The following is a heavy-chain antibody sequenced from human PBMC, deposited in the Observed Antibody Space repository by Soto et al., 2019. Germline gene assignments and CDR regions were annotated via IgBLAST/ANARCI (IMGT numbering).Heavy chain of an antibody. CDR1: GGTFSSYA. CDR2: IIPIFGTA. Sequence: QVQLVQSGAEVKKPGSSVKVSCKASGGTFSSYAISWVRQAPGQGLEWMGGIIPIFGTANYAQKFQGRVTITADESTSTAYMELRSLRSEDTDVYYGAGGLYVDIVAKIPQNPTDAFDIWGQGTMVTVSS. V-gene: IGHV1-69*01. J-gene: IGHJ3*02. CDR3: AGGLYVDIVAKIPQNPTDAFDI. D-gene: IGHD5-12*01.